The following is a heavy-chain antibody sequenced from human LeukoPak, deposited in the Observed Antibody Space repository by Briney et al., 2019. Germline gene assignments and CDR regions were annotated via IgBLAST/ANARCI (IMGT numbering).Heavy chain of an antibody. V-gene: IGHV4-61*02. Sequence: SETLSLTCTVSGGSISSDNYYWSWIRQPAGKGLEWIGRIYTSGSTNYNPSLKSRVTMSLDTSKNQFSLNLSSVTAADTALYYCAKHPWFGEFWYFDLWGRGTLVTVSS. CDR1: GGSISSDNYY. CDR2: IYTSGST. D-gene: IGHD3-10*01. CDR3: AKHPWFGEFWYFDL. J-gene: IGHJ2*01.